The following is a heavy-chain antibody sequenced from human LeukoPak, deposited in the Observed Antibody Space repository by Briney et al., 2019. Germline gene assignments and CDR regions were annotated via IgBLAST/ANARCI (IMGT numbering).Heavy chain of an antibody. CDR1: GGSFSGYY. Sequence: SETLSLTCAVYGGSFSGYYWSWIRQPPGKGLEWIGEINHSGSTNYNPSLKSRVTISVDTSKNQFSLKLSSVTAADTAVYYCARGQLYDYWGQGTLVTVSS. CDR2: INHSGST. D-gene: IGHD2-2*01. V-gene: IGHV4-34*01. J-gene: IGHJ4*02. CDR3: ARGQLYDY.